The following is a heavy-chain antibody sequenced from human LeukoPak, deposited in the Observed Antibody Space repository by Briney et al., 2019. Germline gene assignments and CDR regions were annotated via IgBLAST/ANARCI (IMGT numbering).Heavy chain of an antibody. J-gene: IGHJ4*02. Sequence: SETLSLTCTVSAGSISSISYYWSWIRQPAGKGLEWIGRIYTSGSTNYNPSLKSRVTISVDTSKNQFSLKLSSVTAADTAVYYCARGIPSGPHYYFDYWGQGTLVTVSS. V-gene: IGHV4-61*02. CDR2: IYTSGST. CDR3: ARGIPSGPHYYFDY. CDR1: AGSISSISYY.